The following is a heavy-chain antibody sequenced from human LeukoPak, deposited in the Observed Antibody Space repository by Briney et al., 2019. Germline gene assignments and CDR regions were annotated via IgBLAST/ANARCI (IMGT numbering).Heavy chain of an antibody. D-gene: IGHD6-13*01. J-gene: IGHJ4*02. CDR3: ARDQQLAPVYYFDY. V-gene: IGHV3-13*01. CDR1: EFTFSSYD. Sequence: PGGSLRLSCAASEFTFSSYDMHWVRQATGKGLEWVSTIDTAGNAWYPDSVKGRFTISRENAKNSLNLQMNSLRAEDTAVYYCARDQQLAPVYYFDYWGQGTLVTVSS. CDR2: IDTAGNA.